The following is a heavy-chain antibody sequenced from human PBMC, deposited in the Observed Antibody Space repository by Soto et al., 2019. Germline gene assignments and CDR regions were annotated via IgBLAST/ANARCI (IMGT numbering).Heavy chain of an antibody. CDR1: GFPLSSYW. CDR2: IKQDGSMK. J-gene: IGHJ4*02. Sequence: PGGSLRLSCAASGFPLSSYWMTWVRQAPGKGLEWVANIKQDGSMKYYVDSVKGRITISRDNAKNSLFLQMNSLRAEDTAVYYCARNRPLIGVSGTGIDYWGQGTLVTVSS. CDR3: ARNRPLIGVSGTGIDY. V-gene: IGHV3-7*01. D-gene: IGHD6-13*01.